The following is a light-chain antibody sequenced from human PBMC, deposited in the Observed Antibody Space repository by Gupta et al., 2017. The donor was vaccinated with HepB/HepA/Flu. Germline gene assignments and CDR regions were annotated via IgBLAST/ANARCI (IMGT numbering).Light chain of an antibody. CDR3: SSDTSTTIYV. V-gene: IGLV2-14*03. CDR1: SSDVGAYNY. CDR2: DVN. Sequence: QSALPQPASVSGSPGQSIAISCTGTSSDVGAYNYVSWYQQHPAKAPKLIIYDVNSRPAAVALRFSASKSGNTASLTISVPQKEDDADYYCSSDTSTTIYVFGTGTKVTVL. J-gene: IGLJ1*01.